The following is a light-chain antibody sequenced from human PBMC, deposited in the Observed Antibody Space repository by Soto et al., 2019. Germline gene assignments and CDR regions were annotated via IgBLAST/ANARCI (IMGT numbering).Light chain of an antibody. Sequence: VRTLAPRYRSASPQGGDTLSRRASQKNRSRLAWYQQRPGQAPRLLIYDASTRATGIPPRFSGGGSGTEFTVTISSLQSEDFAIYYCQQYDIWPPYTFGQGTKVDIK. J-gene: IGKJ2*01. CDR2: DAS. V-gene: IGKV3-15*01. CDR1: QKNRSR. CDR3: QQYDIWPPYT.